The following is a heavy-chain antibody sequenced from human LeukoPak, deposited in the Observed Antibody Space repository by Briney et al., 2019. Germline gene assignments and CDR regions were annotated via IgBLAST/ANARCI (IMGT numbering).Heavy chain of an antibody. V-gene: IGHV3-53*01. J-gene: IGHJ5*02. CDR1: GFTINTYY. CDR3: ARDLPRGSWGWLDP. Sequence: GGSLRLSCAASGFTINTYYINWVRQAPGKGLEWFSVIYTGDFTYYADSVKGRFTVSRDNSKNTVYLQMNRMRAEDTAIYYCARDLPRGSWGWLDPWGQGTLVTVSS. D-gene: IGHD6-13*01. CDR2: IYTGDFT.